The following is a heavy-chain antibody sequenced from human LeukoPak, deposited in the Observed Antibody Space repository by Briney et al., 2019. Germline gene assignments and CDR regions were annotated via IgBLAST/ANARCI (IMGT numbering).Heavy chain of an antibody. V-gene: IGHV1-2*02. CDR2: INPNSGGT. D-gene: IGHD4-23*01. CDR3: AISVYDGKSYFDF. CDR1: GYTFTGYY. J-gene: IGHJ4*02. Sequence: ASVKVSCKASGYTFTGYYMHWVRQAPGQGLEWMGWINPNSGGTNYAQKFQGRVTMTRDTSISTAYMELSRLRSDDTAVYYCAISVYDGKSYFDFWGQGTLGTVSS.